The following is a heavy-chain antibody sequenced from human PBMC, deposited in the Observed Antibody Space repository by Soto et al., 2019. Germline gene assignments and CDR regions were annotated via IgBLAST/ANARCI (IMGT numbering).Heavy chain of an antibody. CDR3: ARDLDCSGGSCYGANDAFDI. CDR2: INPSGGST. CDR1: GYTFTSYY. D-gene: IGHD2-15*01. Sequence: ASVKVSCKASGYTFTSYYMHWVRQAPGQGLECMGIINPSGGSTSYAQKFQGRVTMTRDTSTSTVFMELSSLRSEDTAVYYCARDLDCSGGSCYGANDAFDIWGQGTMVTVSS. V-gene: IGHV1-46*03. J-gene: IGHJ3*02.